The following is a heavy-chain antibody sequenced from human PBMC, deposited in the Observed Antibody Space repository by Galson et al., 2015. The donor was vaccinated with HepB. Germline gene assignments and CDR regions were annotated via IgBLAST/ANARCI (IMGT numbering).Heavy chain of an antibody. CDR1: GYTFTSYG. D-gene: IGHD2-2*01. CDR3: ARDAHRSSTSCYESSGWFDP. Sequence: SVKVSCKASGYTFTSYGISWVRQAPGQGLEWMGWISAYNGNTNYAQKLQGRVTMTTDTSTSTAYMELRSLRSDDTAVYYCARDAHRSSTSCYESSGWFDPWGQGTLVTVSS. CDR2: ISAYNGNT. J-gene: IGHJ5*02. V-gene: IGHV1-18*01.